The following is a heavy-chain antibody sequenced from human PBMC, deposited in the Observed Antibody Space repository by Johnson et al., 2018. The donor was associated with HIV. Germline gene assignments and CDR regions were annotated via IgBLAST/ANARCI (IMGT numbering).Heavy chain of an antibody. D-gene: IGHD1-26*01. CDR2: ISYDGSNK. Sequence: QVHLVESGGGVVQPGRSLRLSCAASGFTFSNFAMHWVRQAPGKGLEWVVVISYDGSNKYFADSVKGRFTISRDNSKNSLYLQMNSLRAEDTAVYYCATDVPSAPYYNAFDIWGQGTMVTVSS. V-gene: IGHV3-30*04. J-gene: IGHJ3*02. CDR1: GFTFSNFA. CDR3: ATDVPSAPYYNAFDI.